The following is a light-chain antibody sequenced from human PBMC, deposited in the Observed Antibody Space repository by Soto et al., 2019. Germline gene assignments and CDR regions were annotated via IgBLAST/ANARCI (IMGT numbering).Light chain of an antibody. CDR3: QQFKTYSLT. J-gene: IGKJ4*01. CDR1: QSVSSY. Sequence: EIVLTQSPVTLSLSPGERATLSCRASQSVSSYLAWYQQKPGQPPRLLIYDASNRATGIPARFSGSGSGTDFTLTISSLQPDDSATYYCQQFKTYSLTFGGGTKVDIK. CDR2: DAS. V-gene: IGKV3-11*01.